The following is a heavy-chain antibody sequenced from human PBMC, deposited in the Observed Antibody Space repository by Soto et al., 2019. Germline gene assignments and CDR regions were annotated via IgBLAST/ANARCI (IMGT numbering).Heavy chain of an antibody. CDR3: ARAPLISIFFAYGMDV. J-gene: IGHJ6*02. D-gene: IGHD3-3*02. Sequence: SETLSLTCTVSGGSISSGGYYWTWIRQHPGKGLEWIGYIYYSEKTYYNPSLKSRVTISVDTSKNHFSLKLSSVTAADTAVYYCARAPLISIFFAYGMDVWGQGTTVTVSS. V-gene: IGHV4-31*03. CDR1: GGSISSGGYY. CDR2: IYYSEKT.